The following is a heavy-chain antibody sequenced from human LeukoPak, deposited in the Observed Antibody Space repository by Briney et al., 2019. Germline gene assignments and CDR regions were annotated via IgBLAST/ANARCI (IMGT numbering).Heavy chain of an antibody. V-gene: IGHV3-30*04. Sequence: GGSLRLSCAASGFTFSSYAMHWVRQAPGKGLEWVAVISYDGSNKYYADSVKGRLTISRDNAKNSLYLQMNSLRAEDTAVYYCAFLKTSSSYWGQGTLVTVSS. CDR1: GFTFSSYA. D-gene: IGHD3-3*01. CDR2: ISYDGSNK. CDR3: AFLKTSSSY. J-gene: IGHJ4*02.